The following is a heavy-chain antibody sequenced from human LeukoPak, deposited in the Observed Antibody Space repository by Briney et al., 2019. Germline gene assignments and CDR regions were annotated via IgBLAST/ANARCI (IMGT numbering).Heavy chain of an antibody. CDR1: GFIVSSNY. V-gene: IGHV3-53*01. CDR2: NYSGGST. CDR3: ARGELELLAGDY. D-gene: IGHD1-7*01. J-gene: IGHJ4*02. Sequence: GGSLRLSCAASGFIVSSNYMSWVRQAPGKGLEWVSVNYSGGSTYYADSVKGRFTISRDNSKNTLYLQMNSLRAEDTAVYYCARGELELLAGDYWGQGTLVTVSS.